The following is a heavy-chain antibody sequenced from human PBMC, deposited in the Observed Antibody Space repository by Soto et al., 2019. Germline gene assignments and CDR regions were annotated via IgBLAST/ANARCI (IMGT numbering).Heavy chain of an antibody. CDR3: ARGYYESSGSGPIDP. Sequence: GASVKVSFKASGYSFTSYSTHWVRQAPGQRLEYMGWINAGNGDTKYSQKFQGRVTITRDTSARTAYMELSSLRSEDTAVYYCARGYYESSGSGPIDPWGQGTLVTVSS. CDR2: INAGNGDT. V-gene: IGHV1-3*01. D-gene: IGHD3-22*01. CDR1: GYSFTSYS. J-gene: IGHJ5*02.